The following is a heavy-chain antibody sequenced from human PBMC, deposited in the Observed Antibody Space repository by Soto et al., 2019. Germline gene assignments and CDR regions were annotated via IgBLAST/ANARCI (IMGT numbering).Heavy chain of an antibody. Sequence: ASVKVSCKASGYTFTSYYMHWVRQAPGQGLEWMGWINPNSGGTNYAQKFQGWVTMTRDTSISTAYMELSRLRSDDTAVYYCARAPRYCSSTSCYDYWGQGTLVTVSS. CDR3: ARAPRYCSSTSCYDY. CDR1: GYTFTSYY. V-gene: IGHV1-2*04. D-gene: IGHD2-2*01. J-gene: IGHJ4*02. CDR2: INPNSGGT.